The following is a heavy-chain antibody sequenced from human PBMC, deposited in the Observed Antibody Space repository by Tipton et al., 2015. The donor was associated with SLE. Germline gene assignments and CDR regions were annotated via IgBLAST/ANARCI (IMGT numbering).Heavy chain of an antibody. CDR2: IYSRGST. D-gene: IGHD3-10*01. CDR1: GLNLSASA. Sequence: SLRLSCTASGLNLSASAMNWVRQAPGKGLEWVSVIYSRGSTYYSDSVKGRFTISRDPSKNSVYLQMNSLRPEDTALYYCATEAVPWGQVTLVTVSS. CDR3: ATEAVP. J-gene: IGHJ4*02. V-gene: IGHV3-23*03.